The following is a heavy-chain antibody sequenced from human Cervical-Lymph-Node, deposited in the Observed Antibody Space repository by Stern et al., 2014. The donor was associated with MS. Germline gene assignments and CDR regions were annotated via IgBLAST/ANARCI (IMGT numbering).Heavy chain of an antibody. J-gene: IGHJ4*02. CDR1: GYTFTDYN. D-gene: IGHD1-26*01. CDR3: ARVAPTVGAAY. Sequence: QVQLVESGGEVKEPGASVKVSCTASGYTFTDYNIQWVRQAPGPWLEWMGMIVPEGCRTAYAPKFRGRVTMTRDKSTATVYMELNSLRSDDTAVYFCARVAPTVGAAYWGQGTLVAVSS. V-gene: IGHV1-46*01. CDR2: IVPEGCRT.